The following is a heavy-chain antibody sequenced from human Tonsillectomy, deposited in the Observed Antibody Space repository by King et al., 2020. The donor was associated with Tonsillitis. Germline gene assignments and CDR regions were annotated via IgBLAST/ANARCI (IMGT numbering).Heavy chain of an antibody. D-gene: IGHD3-10*01. Sequence: VQLVESGGGLVQPGGSLTLSCTASGFTFTSHAMSWVRQAPGKGLQWVSAISGRGGSTNYADSVKGRFTISRDNSKNTLYLQMDGLRAEDTAVYYCAKDRGFGLVLGYYFDYWGKGALVTVSS. CDR3: AKDRGFGLVLGYYFDY. V-gene: IGHV3-23*04. J-gene: IGHJ4*02. CDR1: GFTFTSHA. CDR2: ISGRGGST.